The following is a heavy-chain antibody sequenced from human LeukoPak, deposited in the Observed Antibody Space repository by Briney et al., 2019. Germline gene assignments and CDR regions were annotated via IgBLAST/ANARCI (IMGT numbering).Heavy chain of an antibody. CDR3: ATDIDDYNTFAPLFQH. J-gene: IGHJ1*01. V-gene: IGHV3-23*01. Sequence: PGGSLRLSCAASGFTSSNYAMSWVRQAPGEGLEWVAAISGSGSDTFYADSVKGRFTISRDNSKNTLYLQMNSLRVEDTALYYCATDIDDYNTFAPLFQHWSQGTLVTVSS. CDR1: GFTSSNYA. D-gene: IGHD5-24*01. CDR2: ISGSGSDT.